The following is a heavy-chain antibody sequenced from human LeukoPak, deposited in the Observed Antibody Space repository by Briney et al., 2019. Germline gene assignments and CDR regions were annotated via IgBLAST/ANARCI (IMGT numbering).Heavy chain of an antibody. Sequence: GGSLRLSCAASGFTFSNAWMSWVRQAPGKGLEWVGRIRSKTDGGTTDYAAPVKGKFTISRDDSKNTLYLQMNSLKTEDTAMYYCARPAYYGSGSYHEGGFDYWGQGTLVTVSS. D-gene: IGHD3-10*01. V-gene: IGHV3-15*01. J-gene: IGHJ4*02. CDR3: ARPAYYGSGSYHEGGFDY. CDR1: GFTFSNAW. CDR2: IRSKTDGGTT.